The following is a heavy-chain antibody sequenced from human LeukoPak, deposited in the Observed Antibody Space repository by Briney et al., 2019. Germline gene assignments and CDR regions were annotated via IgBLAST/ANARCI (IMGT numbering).Heavy chain of an antibody. CDR1: GFTFSSYA. D-gene: IGHD6-19*01. CDR2: ILYDGSNK. Sequence: GGSLRLSRAASGFTFSSYAMHWVRQAPGKGLEWVALILYDGSNKYYADSVKGRFTISRDNSKKTLFLQLNSLRAEDTAIYYCAKDARRTDGWYYFDYWGQGALVTVSS. J-gene: IGHJ4*02. V-gene: IGHV3-30-3*01. CDR3: AKDARRTDGWYYFDY.